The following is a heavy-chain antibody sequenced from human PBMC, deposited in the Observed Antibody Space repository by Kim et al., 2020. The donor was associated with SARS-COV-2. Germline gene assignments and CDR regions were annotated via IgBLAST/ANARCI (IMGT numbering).Heavy chain of an antibody. D-gene: IGHD3-16*01. J-gene: IGHJ5*02. Sequence: GGSLRLSCVASGFMFSAYRMDWVRQAPGKGPEWVSSISSYSNYIYYADSVKGRFTISRDNAKNSVFLQMNSLRREDTAVYYCVTDGRASVWASWGQGTLGTVCS. CDR1: GFMFSAYR. CDR2: ISSYSNYI. CDR3: VTDGRASVWAS. V-gene: IGHV3-21*01.